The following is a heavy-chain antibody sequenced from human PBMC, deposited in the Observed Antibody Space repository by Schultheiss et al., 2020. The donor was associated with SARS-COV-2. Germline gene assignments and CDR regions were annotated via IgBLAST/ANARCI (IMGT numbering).Heavy chain of an antibody. V-gene: IGHV3-64*04. Sequence: GGSLRLSCAASGFTFSSYAMHWVRQAPGKGLEYVSAISGSGGSTYYADSVKGRFTISRDNSKNSLYLQFNSLRAEDTAVYYCARYGGVAYWGQGTLVTVSS. J-gene: IGHJ4*02. CDR1: GFTFSSYA. CDR2: ISGSGGST. D-gene: IGHD2-15*01. CDR3: ARYGGVAY.